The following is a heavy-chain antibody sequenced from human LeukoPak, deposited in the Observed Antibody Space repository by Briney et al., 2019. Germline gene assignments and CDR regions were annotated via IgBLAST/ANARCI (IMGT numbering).Heavy chain of an antibody. J-gene: IGHJ4*02. CDR1: GGSISSSDGYY. CDR2: IHYSGST. D-gene: IGHD1-1*01. CDR3: AGASGTTGTYYFDY. Sequence: SETLSLTCTVSGGSISSSDGYYWGWVRQPPGKGLEWIGSIHYSGSTYYNPSLKSRVIISVATSENQFSLRLRSVTAADTAIYYCAGASGTTGTYYFDYWGQGTLVTVSS. V-gene: IGHV4-39*01.